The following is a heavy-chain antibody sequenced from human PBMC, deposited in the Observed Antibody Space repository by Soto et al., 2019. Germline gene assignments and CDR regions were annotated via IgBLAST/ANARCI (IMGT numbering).Heavy chain of an antibody. CDR1: GGTFSSYS. Sequence: AVKVSCKASGGTFSSYSISWVGQAPGQGGEWMGGIIPIFGTANYAQKFQGRVTITADESTSTAYMELSSLRSEDTAVYYCATYYDSSGYYYYYYGMDVWGQGTTVTVSS. V-gene: IGHV1-69*13. J-gene: IGHJ6*02. CDR2: IIPIFGTA. D-gene: IGHD3-22*01. CDR3: ATYYDSSGYYYYYYGMDV.